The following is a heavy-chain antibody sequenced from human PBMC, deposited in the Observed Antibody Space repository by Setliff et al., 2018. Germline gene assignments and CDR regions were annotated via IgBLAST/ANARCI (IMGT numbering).Heavy chain of an antibody. D-gene: IGHD3-3*01. Sequence: PSETLSLTCTVSGGSISSSSYYWGWIRQPPGKGLEWIGNINYSGSTYYNPSLKSRVTISVDTSKNQFSLKLGSVTAADTAVYYCARDKTIFLSRYYMDVWGKGTTVTVS. CDR3: ARDKTIFLSRYYMDV. CDR1: GGSISSSSYY. J-gene: IGHJ6*03. V-gene: IGHV4-39*02. CDR2: INYSGST.